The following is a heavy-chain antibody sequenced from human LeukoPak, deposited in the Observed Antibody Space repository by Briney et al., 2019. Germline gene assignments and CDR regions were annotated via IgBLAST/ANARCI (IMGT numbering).Heavy chain of an antibody. CDR3: ARDLFVAAAGTN. CDR1: GYSISSGYY. CDR2: IYHSGST. Sequence: PSETLSLTCTVSGYSISSGYYWGWIRQPPGKGLEWIGSIYHSGSTYYNPSLKSRVTISVDTSKNQFSLKLSSVTAADTAVYYCARDLFVAAAGTNWGQGTLVTVSS. V-gene: IGHV4-38-2*02. D-gene: IGHD6-13*01. J-gene: IGHJ4*02.